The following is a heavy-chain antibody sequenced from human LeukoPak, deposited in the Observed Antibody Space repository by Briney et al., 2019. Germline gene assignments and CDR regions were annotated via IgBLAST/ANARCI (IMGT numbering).Heavy chain of an antibody. CDR3: ARWTSCGGDCHILDY. V-gene: IGHV4-34*01. CDR1: GGSFIGNY. Sequence: SETLSLTCAVYGGSFIGNYWIWIRQPPGKGLEWIGEINHSGNTNSNPSLKSRVTMSVDTSKNEFSLRLSSVTAADTAVYYCARWTSCGGDCHILDYWGQGILVTVSS. CDR2: INHSGNT. D-gene: IGHD2-21*02. J-gene: IGHJ4*02.